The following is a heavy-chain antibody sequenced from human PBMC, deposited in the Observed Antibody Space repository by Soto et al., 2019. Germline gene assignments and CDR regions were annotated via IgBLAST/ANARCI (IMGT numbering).Heavy chain of an antibody. CDR1: GFTFSSYG. CDR2: IWYDGSNK. Sequence: PGGSLRLACAASGFTFSSYGMHWVRQAPGKGLEWVAVIWYDGSNKYYADPVKGRFTISRDNSKNTLYLQMNSLRAEDTAVYYCAREKAGTTVAFYYYYGMDVWGQGTTVTVSS. CDR3: AREKAGTTVAFYYYYGMDV. J-gene: IGHJ6*02. D-gene: IGHD4-17*01. V-gene: IGHV3-33*01.